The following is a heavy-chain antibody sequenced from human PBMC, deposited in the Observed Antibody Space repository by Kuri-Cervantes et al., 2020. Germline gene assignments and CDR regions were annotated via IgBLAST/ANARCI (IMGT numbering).Heavy chain of an antibody. CDR2: ISYDGSNK. CDR3: ASSYFWSGYYHPGPKPDDYYYYGMDV. D-gene: IGHD3-3*01. Sequence: GESLKISCAASGFTFSSYGMHWVRQAPGKGLEWVAVISYDGSNKYYADSVKGRFTISRDNSKNTLYLQMNSLRAEDTAVYYCASSYFWSGYYHPGPKPDDYYYYGMDVRGQGTTVTDSS. V-gene: IGHV3-30*03. J-gene: IGHJ6*02. CDR1: GFTFSSYG.